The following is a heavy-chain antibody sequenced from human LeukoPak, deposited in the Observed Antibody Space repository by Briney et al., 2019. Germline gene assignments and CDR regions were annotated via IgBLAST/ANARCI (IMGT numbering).Heavy chain of an antibody. D-gene: IGHD3-22*01. Sequence: SETLSLTCAVYGGSFSGYYWSWIRQPPGKGLEWIGEINHSGSTNYNPSLKSRVTISVDTSKNQSSLKLSSVTAADTAVYYCARGGYYYDSSGYYDIDYWGQGTLVTVSS. CDR2: INHSGST. J-gene: IGHJ4*02. CDR1: GGSFSGYY. V-gene: IGHV4-34*01. CDR3: ARGGYYYDSSGYYDIDY.